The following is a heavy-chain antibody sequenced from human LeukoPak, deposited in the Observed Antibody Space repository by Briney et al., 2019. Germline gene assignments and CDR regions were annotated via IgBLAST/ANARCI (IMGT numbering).Heavy chain of an antibody. CDR1: GFTFSSYG. D-gene: IGHD5-12*01. J-gene: IGHJ4*02. CDR2: IWYDGSNK. CDR3: ARDSLDDSGYDYLTFDY. Sequence: GGSLRLSCAASGFTFSSYGMHWVRQAPGKGLEWVAVIWYDGSNKYCADSVKGRFTISRDNSKNTLYLQMNSLRAEDTAVYYCARDSLDDSGYDYLTFDYWGQGTLVTVSS. V-gene: IGHV3-33*01.